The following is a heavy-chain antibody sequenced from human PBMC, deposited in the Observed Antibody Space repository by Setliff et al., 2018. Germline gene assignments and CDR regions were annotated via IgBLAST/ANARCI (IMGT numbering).Heavy chain of an antibody. Sequence: GSLRLSCAASGFTFSSYGMHWVRQAPGKGLEWVAVIWYDGSNKYYADSVKGRFTISRDNSKNTLYLQMNSLRAEDTAVYYCAKGGYCSGGSCYSIHALDIWGQGTKVTVSS. CDR1: GFTFSSYG. CDR3: AKGGYCSGGSCYSIHALDI. D-gene: IGHD2-15*01. J-gene: IGHJ3*02. V-gene: IGHV3-33*06. CDR2: IWYDGSNK.